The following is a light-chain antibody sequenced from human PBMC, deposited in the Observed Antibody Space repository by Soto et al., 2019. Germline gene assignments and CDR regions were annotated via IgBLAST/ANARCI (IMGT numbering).Light chain of an antibody. CDR2: GAS. V-gene: IGKV3-20*01. CDR1: QSLTTTY. CDR3: QQYGSSPYT. J-gene: IGKJ2*01. Sequence: EIVLTQSPGTLSLSPGERATLSCRASQSLTTTYLAWYQHKPGQAPRLLIYGASSRATGIPERFSGSGSGTDFTLTIDSLEPEDCAIYCCQQYGSSPYTFGQGTKVDIK.